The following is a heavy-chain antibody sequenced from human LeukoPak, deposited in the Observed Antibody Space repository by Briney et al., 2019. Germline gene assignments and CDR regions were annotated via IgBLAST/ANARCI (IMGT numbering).Heavy chain of an antibody. V-gene: IGHV4-39*01. CDR2: IYYSGST. J-gene: IGHJ6*03. CDR3: ASFYCSGGSCYQYFSYYYMDV. CDR1: GGSISSRSYY. Sequence: SETLSLTCTVSGGSISSRSYYWGWLRQPPGTGLEWIGSIYYSGSTYYNPSLQSRVTTSVDTSKNQFSLKLNSVTAADTAVYYCASFYCSGGSCYQYFSYYYMDVWGKGTTVTISS. D-gene: IGHD2-15*01.